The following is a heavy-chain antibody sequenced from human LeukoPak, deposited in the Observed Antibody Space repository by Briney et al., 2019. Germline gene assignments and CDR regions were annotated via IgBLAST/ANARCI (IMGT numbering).Heavy chain of an antibody. J-gene: IGHJ3*02. V-gene: IGHV3-7*01. CDR3: ATGLRYFDSGAFDI. Sequence: PGGSLRLSCAASGFTFSSYWMSWVRQAPGKGLEWVANIKQDGSEKYYVDSVKGRFTISRDNAKNSLYLQMNSLRAEDTAVYYCATGLRYFDSGAFDIWGQGTMVTVSS. CDR2: IKQDGSEK. CDR1: GFTFSSYW. D-gene: IGHD3-9*01.